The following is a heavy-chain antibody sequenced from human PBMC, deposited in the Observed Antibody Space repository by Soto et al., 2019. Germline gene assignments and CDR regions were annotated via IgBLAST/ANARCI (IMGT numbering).Heavy chain of an antibody. J-gene: IGHJ6*02. CDR3: TRDLGGQSSGLYVRWETYYYYGMYV. Sequence: QVQLVESGGGVVQPGRSLRLSCAASGFTFSSYAMHWVRQAPGKGLEWVAVISYDGSNKYYADSVKGRFTSSRDNSKNSLLLQMNSLRAEDTAVYYCTRDLGGQSSGLYVRWETYYYYGMYVWGQGTTVTVSS. D-gene: IGHD6-19*01. V-gene: IGHV3-30-3*01. CDR1: GFTFSSYA. CDR2: ISYDGSNK.